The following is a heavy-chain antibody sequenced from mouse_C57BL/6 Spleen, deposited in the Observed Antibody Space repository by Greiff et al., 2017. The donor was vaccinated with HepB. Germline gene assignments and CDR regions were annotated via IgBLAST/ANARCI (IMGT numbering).Heavy chain of an antibody. J-gene: IGHJ4*01. V-gene: IGHV3-6*01. CDR3: VYYSNYFSYAMDY. CDR2: ISYDGSN. CDR1: GYSITSGYY. D-gene: IGHD2-5*01. Sequence: EVHLVESGPGLVKPSQSLSLTCSVTGYSITSGYYWNWIRQFPGNKLEWMGYISYDGSNNYNPSFKNRNSITLDTSKNQFFLKLNSVTTEDTATYYCVYYSNYFSYAMDYWGQGTSVTVAS.